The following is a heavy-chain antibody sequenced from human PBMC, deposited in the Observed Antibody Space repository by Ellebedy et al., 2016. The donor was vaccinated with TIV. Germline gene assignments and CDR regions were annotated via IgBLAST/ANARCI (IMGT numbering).Heavy chain of an antibody. V-gene: IGHV4-34*01. J-gene: IGHJ6*03. CDR1: GGSFSGYY. CDR2: INHSGST. Sequence: SETLSLTCAVYGGSFSGYYWSWIRQPPGKGLEWIGEINHSGSTNYNPSLKSRVTISVDTSKNQFSLKLSSVTAADTAVYYCARRGGSSSGYLNYYYYYMDVWGKGTTVTVSS. D-gene: IGHD3-22*01. CDR3: ARRGGSSSGYLNYYYYYMDV.